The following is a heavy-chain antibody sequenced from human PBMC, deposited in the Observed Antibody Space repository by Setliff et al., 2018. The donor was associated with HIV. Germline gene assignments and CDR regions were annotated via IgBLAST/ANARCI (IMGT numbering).Heavy chain of an antibody. Sequence: GGSLRLSCAASGFTFSNYAMSWVRQAPGKGLECVSIISASGGSTCYADSVKGRFTISRDKSKNTLYLQMNSLRAEDTAVYYCAYYSLGNFYLGYYYYHGMDVWGQGTTVTVSS. J-gene: IGHJ6*02. CDR1: GFTFSNYA. CDR3: AYYSLGNFYLGYYYYHGMDV. D-gene: IGHD3-10*01. CDR2: ISASGGST. V-gene: IGHV3-23*01.